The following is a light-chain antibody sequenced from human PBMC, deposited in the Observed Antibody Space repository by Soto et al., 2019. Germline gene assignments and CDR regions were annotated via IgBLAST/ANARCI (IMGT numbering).Light chain of an antibody. V-gene: IGLV2-11*01. CDR1: SSDVGGYDY. Sequence: QSVLTQPRSVSGSPGQSVTISCTGTSSDVGGYDYVSWYQHHPGKAPKLMICDVSKRPSGVPNRFSGSKSGNTASLTISGLQAEDEADYYCSSYAGSYTFVVFGGGTKLTVL. CDR2: DVS. CDR3: SSYAGSYTFVV. J-gene: IGLJ2*01.